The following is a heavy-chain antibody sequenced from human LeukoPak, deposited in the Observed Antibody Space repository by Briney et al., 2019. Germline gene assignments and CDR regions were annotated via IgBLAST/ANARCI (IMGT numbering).Heavy chain of an antibody. CDR1: GGSISSGTYY. J-gene: IGHJ4*02. CDR2: IYTSGST. CDR3: ARGTPYSTTKDYFDY. D-gene: IGHD5-18*01. V-gene: IGHV4-61*02. Sequence: SQTLSLTCTVSGGSISSGTYYWSWIRQPAGKGLEWIGRIYTSGSTKYNPSLKSRVTISVDTSKNQFSLKLSSVTAADTAVYYCARGTPYSTTKDYFDYWGQGTLATVSA.